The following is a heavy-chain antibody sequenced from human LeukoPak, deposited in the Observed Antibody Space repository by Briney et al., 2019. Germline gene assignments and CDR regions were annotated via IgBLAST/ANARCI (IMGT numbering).Heavy chain of an antibody. J-gene: IGHJ5*02. D-gene: IGHD3-22*01. V-gene: IGHV4-4*02. CDR3: ARDRGTNYYDSSGYRP. CDR2: IYHSGST. Sequence: SGTLSFTCAVSGGSISSSNWWSWVRQPPGKGLEWIGEIYHSGSTNYNPSLKSRVTISVDKSKNQFSLKLSSVTAADTAVYYCARDRGTNYYDSSGYRPWGQGTLVTVSS. CDR1: GGSISSSNW.